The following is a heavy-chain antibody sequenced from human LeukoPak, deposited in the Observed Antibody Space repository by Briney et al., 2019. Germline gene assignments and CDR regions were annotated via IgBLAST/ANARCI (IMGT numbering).Heavy chain of an antibody. CDR1: GFTFSDYA. V-gene: IGHV3-23*01. J-gene: IGHJ4*02. Sequence: GGSLRLSCVASGFTFSDYAMNWVRQAPGKGLEWVSTFKTNSGQVYYAESVRGRFTISRDNSKNTVYLQMSSPRAEDTAVYYCATQQGGNPAYWGQGTLVTVSS. D-gene: IGHD1-14*01. CDR3: ATQQGGNPAY. CDR2: FKTNSGQV.